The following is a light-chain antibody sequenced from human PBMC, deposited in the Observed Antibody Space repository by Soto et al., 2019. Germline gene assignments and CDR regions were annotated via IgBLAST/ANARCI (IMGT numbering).Light chain of an antibody. CDR3: AAWDVSLSGLYV. CDR2: RNN. V-gene: IGLV1-47*01. J-gene: IGLJ1*01. CDR1: TSSIGRNY. Sequence: QSVLTQPPSASGTPGQRVTISCSGGTSSIGRNYVYWYQPLPGTAPKLVIYRNNQRPSGVPDRFSGSKSGTSASLAIRGLRSEDEADYYCAAWDVSLSGLYVFGTGTKLTVL.